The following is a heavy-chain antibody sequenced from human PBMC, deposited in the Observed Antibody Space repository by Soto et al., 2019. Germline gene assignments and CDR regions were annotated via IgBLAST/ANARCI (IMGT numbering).Heavy chain of an antibody. CDR3: ALGSWSGETFDI. D-gene: IGHD6-13*01. Sequence: QVQLVQSGAEVKKPGSSVKVSCKASGGTFNVYTIIWVRQAPGQGLEWMGRILPMLAITNYAQRFQGRVTLTADTSTPTAHMELSSLTSEDTAVYYCALGSWSGETFDIWGQGTLVTVSS. CDR1: GGTFNVYT. V-gene: IGHV1-69*02. CDR2: ILPMLAIT. J-gene: IGHJ3*02.